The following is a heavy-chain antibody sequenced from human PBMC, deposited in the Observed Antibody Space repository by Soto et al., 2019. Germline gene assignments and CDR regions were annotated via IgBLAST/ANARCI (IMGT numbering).Heavy chain of an antibody. V-gene: IGHV2-5*01. J-gene: IGHJ4*02. Sequence: ESGPALVNPPQTLTLTCPFSGFSLITTGLGVSWIRQPPGKALEWLALIYWHDDKRYSPSLESRLTITKDTSKNQVVLTMTNMDPVDTATYYCAHRGGATVGLYYFDYRGQGALVTVSS. CDR2: IYWHDDK. CDR3: AHRGGATVGLYYFDY. D-gene: IGHD3-16*01. CDR1: GFSLITTGLG.